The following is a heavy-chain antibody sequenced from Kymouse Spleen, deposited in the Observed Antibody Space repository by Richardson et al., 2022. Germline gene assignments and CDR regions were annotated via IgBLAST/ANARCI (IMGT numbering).Heavy chain of an antibody. Sequence: EVQLVESGGGLVQPGGSLKLSCAASGFTFSGSAMHWVRQASGKGLEWVGRIRSKANSYATAYAASVKGRFTISRDDSKNTAYLQMNSLKTEDTAVYYCTRHGAAAGHFDYWGQGTLVTVSS. V-gene: IGHV3-73*02. CDR3: TRHGAAAGHFDY. J-gene: IGHJ4*02. CDR2: IRSKANSYAT. CDR1: GFTFSGSA. D-gene: IGHD6-13*01.